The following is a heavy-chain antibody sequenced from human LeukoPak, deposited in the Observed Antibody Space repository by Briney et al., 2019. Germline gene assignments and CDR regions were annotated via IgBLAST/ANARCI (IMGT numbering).Heavy chain of an antibody. CDR2: IYYSGST. D-gene: IGHD1-26*01. V-gene: IGHV4-39*01. Sequence: SETLSLTCTVSGGSISSSSYYWGWIRQPPGKGLEWIRSIYYSGSTYYNPSLKGRVTISVDTSKNQFSLKLSSVTAADTAVYYCARVGGGELPGGPLWGQGTMVTVSS. J-gene: IGHJ3*01. CDR3: ARVGGGELPGGPL. CDR1: GGSISSSSYY.